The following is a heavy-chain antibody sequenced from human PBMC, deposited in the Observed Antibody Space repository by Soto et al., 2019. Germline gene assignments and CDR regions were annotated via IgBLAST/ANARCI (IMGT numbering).Heavy chain of an antibody. D-gene: IGHD6-19*01. CDR2: IIPIFGTA. J-gene: IGHJ4*02. V-gene: IGHV1-69*13. CDR3: ARFKRYSSGWYNFDS. CDR1: GGTFSSYA. Sequence: ASVKVSCKASGGTFSSYAISWVRQAPGQGLEWMGGIIPIFGTANYAQKFQGRVTITADESTSTAYMELSSLRSEDTAVYYCARFKRYSSGWYNFDSWGQGPLVTSPQ.